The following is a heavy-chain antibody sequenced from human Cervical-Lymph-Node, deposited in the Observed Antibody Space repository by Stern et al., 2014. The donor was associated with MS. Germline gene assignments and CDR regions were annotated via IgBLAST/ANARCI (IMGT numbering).Heavy chain of an antibody. Sequence: VQLVESGAEVKKPGSSVTVSCKASGGTFRSLAFTWVRQAPGQGLEWMGGIIPVFDTTNYAQKFQGRITITADESTSTGYMEVSSLRSEDTAIYYCARVNIVVEPTTAPNYYYYGMDVWGQGTTVTVSS. D-gene: IGHD2-2*01. CDR2: IIPVFDTT. J-gene: IGHJ6*02. CDR1: GGTFRSLA. V-gene: IGHV1-69*01. CDR3: ARVNIVVEPTTAPNYYYYGMDV.